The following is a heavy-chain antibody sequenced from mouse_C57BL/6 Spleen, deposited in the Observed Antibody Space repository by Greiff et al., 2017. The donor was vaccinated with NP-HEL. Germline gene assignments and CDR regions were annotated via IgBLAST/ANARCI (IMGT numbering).Heavy chain of an antibody. CDR1: GFTFSSYG. V-gene: IGHV5-6*01. CDR2: ISSGGSYT. J-gene: IGHJ4*01. Sequence: EVKLVESGGDLVKPGGSLKLSCAASGFTFSSYGMSWVRQTPDKRLEWVATISSGGSYTYYPDSVKGRFTISRDNAKNTLYLQMSSLKSEDTAMYYCARHVNSPVTTVAIYYYAMDYWGQGTSVTVSS. CDR3: ARHVNSPVTTVAIYYYAMDY. D-gene: IGHD1-1*01.